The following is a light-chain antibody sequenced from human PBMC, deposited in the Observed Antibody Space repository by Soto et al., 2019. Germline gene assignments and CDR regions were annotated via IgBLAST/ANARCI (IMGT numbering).Light chain of an antibody. J-gene: IGKJ2*01. CDR3: QQYGSSPYT. Sequence: EFVLTQSPGKLSLSPGERATLSCRASQSISSSFLAWYQQKPGQAPRLLIYGASSRGTGIPDRFSGSGSGTDFTLTISRLEPEDFAVYYCQQYGSSPYTFGQGTKLEIK. CDR1: QSISSSF. CDR2: GAS. V-gene: IGKV3-20*01.